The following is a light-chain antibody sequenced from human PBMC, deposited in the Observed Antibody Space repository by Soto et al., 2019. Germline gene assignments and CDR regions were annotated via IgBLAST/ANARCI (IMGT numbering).Light chain of an antibody. CDR3: EAWDSSLSAGV. J-gene: IGLJ3*02. V-gene: IGLV1-51*01. Sequence: QSVLTQPPSVSAAPGQKVTVSCSGSRSNIGNNYVSWYQHLPGTAPKLLIYDNDKRPSGIPDRFSASKSGTSATLGITGLQTGDEADYYCEAWDSSLSAGVFGGGNKLTVL. CDR2: DND. CDR1: RSNIGNNY.